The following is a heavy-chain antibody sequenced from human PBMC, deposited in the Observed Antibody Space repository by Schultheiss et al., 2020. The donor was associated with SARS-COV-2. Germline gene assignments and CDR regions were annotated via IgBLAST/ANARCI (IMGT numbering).Heavy chain of an antibody. V-gene: IGHV3-23*01. J-gene: IGHJ3*02. CDR3: AKALKRDWFTAFDI. D-gene: IGHD3/OR15-3a*01. CDR2: ISSSGDNT. CDR1: GFAYSNFW. Sequence: GESLKISCAASGFAYSNFWMSWVRQAPGKGLEWVSGISSSGDNTYYADSVKGRFTISRDNSENTLYLQMNSLRAEDTAVYYCAKALKRDWFTAFDILGQGTMVTVSS.